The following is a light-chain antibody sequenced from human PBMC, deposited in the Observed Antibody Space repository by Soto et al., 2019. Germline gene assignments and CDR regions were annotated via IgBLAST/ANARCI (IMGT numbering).Light chain of an antibody. V-gene: IGKV3-20*01. Sequence: EIVMTQSPATLSLSPGQRATLSCRASQSVSSSYLAWYQQKPGQAPRFLIYGASSRETGIPGRFSGSGSGTEFTLTISRLEPEDFAVYYCQQYGSSTQTFGQGTKVDIK. J-gene: IGKJ1*01. CDR3: QQYGSSTQT. CDR1: QSVSSSY. CDR2: GAS.